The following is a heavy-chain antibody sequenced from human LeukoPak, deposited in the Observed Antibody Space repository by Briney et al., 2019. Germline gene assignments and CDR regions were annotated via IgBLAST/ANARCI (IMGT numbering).Heavy chain of an antibody. CDR3: VAAGASNGCAFDS. Sequence: PGWSLSLSCAPSVLSVSSNYMSVVRDAPGHRQECGSVLYGGGGTYYAYSPKGRFTISRDKSKNTMYLQLNSLRADQPAAYYSVAAGASNGCAFDSSGEGTMVTVSS. CDR2: LYGGGGT. J-gene: IGHJ3*02. V-gene: IGHV3-53*01. CDR1: VLSVSSNY. D-gene: IGHD6-13*01.